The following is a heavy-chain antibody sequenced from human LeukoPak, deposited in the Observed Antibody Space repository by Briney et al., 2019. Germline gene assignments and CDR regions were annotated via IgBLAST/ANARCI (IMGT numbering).Heavy chain of an antibody. J-gene: IGHJ4*02. V-gene: IGHV3-21*01. CDR3: ARDFGRWFIDY. Sequence: GGTLRLSCAASGFTFYTYSMNWVRQAPGKGLEWVSSISSSGTYTYYADSVKGRFTISRDNAKNSLYLQMNSLRAEDTAVYYCARDFGRWFIDYWGQGTLVTVSS. D-gene: IGHD4-23*01. CDR2: ISSSGTYT. CDR1: GFTFYTYS.